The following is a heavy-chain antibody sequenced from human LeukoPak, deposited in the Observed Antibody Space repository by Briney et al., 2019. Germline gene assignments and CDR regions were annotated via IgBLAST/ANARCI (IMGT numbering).Heavy chain of an antibody. D-gene: IGHD3-22*01. Sequence: GASVKVSCKASGYIFTSYGITWVRQAPGQGLEWMGWISTYNGDTNYAQNLQGRVTMTEDTSTDTAYMELSSLRSEDTAVYYCATDSSADYYYMDVWGKGTTVTVSS. V-gene: IGHV1-18*01. CDR2: ISTYNGDT. CDR1: GYIFTSYG. CDR3: ATDSSADYYYMDV. J-gene: IGHJ6*03.